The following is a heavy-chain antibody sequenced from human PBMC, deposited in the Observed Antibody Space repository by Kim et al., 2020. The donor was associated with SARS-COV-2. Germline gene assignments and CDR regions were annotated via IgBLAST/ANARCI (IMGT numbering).Heavy chain of an antibody. CDR1: GGSISSSSYY. V-gene: IGHV4-39*01. CDR3: ATEVVAATTDY. J-gene: IGHJ4*02. Sequence: SETLSLTCTVSGGSISSSSYYWGWIRQPPGKGLEWIGSIYYSGSTYYNPSLKSRVTISVDTSKNQFSLKLSSVTAADTAVYYCATEVVAATTDYWGQGTLVTVSS. D-gene: IGHD2-15*01. CDR2: IYYSGST.